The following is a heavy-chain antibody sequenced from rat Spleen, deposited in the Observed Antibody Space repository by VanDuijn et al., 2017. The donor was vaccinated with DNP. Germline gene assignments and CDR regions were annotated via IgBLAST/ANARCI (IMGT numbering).Heavy chain of an antibody. J-gene: IGHJ2*01. V-gene: IGHV2S12*01. Sequence: QVQLKESGPGLVQPSQTLSLTCTVSGFSLTSYGVSWVRQPPGKGLEWIAAISSGGSTYYNSALKSRLSISRDTSKGQVFLKMNSLQTEDTAIYFCTSYVPNVLDYWGQGVMVTVSS. CDR2: ISSGGST. D-gene: IGHD5-1*01. CDR3: TSYVPNVLDY. CDR1: GFSLTSYG.